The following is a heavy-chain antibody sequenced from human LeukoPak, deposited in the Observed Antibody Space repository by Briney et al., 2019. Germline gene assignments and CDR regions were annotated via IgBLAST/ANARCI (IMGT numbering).Heavy chain of an antibody. CDR1: GYTFTSYY. CDR3: ARADSSSWYNGNDY. V-gene: IGHV1-18*04. Sequence: RASVKVSCKASGYTFTSYYMHWVRQAPGQGLEWMGWISAYNGNTNYAQKLQGRVTMTTDTSTSTAYMELRSLRSDDTAVYYCARADSSSWYNGNDYWGQGTLVTVSS. J-gene: IGHJ4*02. CDR2: ISAYNGNT. D-gene: IGHD6-13*01.